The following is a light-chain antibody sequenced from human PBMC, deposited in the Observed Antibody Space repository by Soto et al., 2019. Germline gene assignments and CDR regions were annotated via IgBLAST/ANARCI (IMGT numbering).Light chain of an antibody. V-gene: IGKV1-5*01. Sequence: DIQMTQSPSTLSASVGDRVTITCRASQSIDSWLAWYQQKPGKAPKLLIYDASSLESGVPSRFSGSVSGTEFTLTISSLQPDDFATYYCQQYNTYSPELTFGGGTKVEIK. CDR1: QSIDSW. J-gene: IGKJ4*01. CDR3: QQYNTYSPELT. CDR2: DAS.